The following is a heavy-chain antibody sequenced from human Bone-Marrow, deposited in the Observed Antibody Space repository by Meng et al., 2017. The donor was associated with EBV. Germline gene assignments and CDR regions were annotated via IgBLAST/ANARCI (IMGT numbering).Heavy chain of an antibody. CDR3: ARDGDMPVAAD. Sequence: QVALVQSGAELKKPGAPVKVSCKTSGHTFSDYYIHWVRQAPGQGLEWMGRIKSESGGTHYAQTFQGRITMTRDTSISTAYMELTSLRSDDTAMYYCARDGDMPVAADWGQGTLVTVSS. D-gene: IGHD6-19*01. CDR1: GHTFSDYY. V-gene: IGHV1-2*06. J-gene: IGHJ4*02. CDR2: IKSESGGT.